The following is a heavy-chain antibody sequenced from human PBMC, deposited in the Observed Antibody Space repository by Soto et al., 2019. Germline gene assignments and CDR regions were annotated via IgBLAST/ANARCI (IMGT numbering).Heavy chain of an antibody. D-gene: IGHD2-2*01. V-gene: IGHV4-59*01. CDR3: ARNGVLGAVYFDY. CDR1: GGSISSYY. CDR2: IYYSRST. J-gene: IGHJ4*02. Sequence: QVQLQESGPGLVKPSETLSLTCTVSGGSISSYYWSWIRQPPGKGLEWIGYIYYSRSTNYNPSHKSRVTISVDTSKNQFSLKLSSVTAADTAVYYCARNGVLGAVYFDYWGQGTLVTVSS.